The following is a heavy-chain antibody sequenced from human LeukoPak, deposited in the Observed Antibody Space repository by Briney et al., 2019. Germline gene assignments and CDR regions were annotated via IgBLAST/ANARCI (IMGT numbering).Heavy chain of an antibody. Sequence: GGSLRLSCAASGFTFSNYWMSWVRQAPGKGLGGVANIKQDGSEEYYVDSVKGRFTISRDNAKNSLYLQMNILRAEDTAVYYCATYCGGHCYSASFDYWGQGTLVTVSS. D-gene: IGHD2-21*02. V-gene: IGHV3-7*01. J-gene: IGHJ4*02. CDR2: IKQDGSEE. CDR3: ATYCGGHCYSASFDY. CDR1: GFTFSNYW.